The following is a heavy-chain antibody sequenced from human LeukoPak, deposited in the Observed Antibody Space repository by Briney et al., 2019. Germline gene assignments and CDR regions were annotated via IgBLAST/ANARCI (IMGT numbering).Heavy chain of an antibody. J-gene: IGHJ4*02. V-gene: IGHV3-23*01. CDR3: AKDSLAYCTSSSCFDFDF. D-gene: IGHD2-2*01. CDR1: GFTFNSYA. Sequence: QPGGSLRLSCVASGFTFNSYAMSWVRQAPGKGLEWVSGISVAGSKRHYADSVKGRFTISRDNSKNTLYLQMNSLRAEDTALYYCAKDSLAYCTSSSCFDFDFWGQGALVTVSS. CDR2: ISVAGSKR.